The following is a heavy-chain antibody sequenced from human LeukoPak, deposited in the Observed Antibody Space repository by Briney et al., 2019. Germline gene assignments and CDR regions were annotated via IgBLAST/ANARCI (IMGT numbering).Heavy chain of an antibody. D-gene: IGHD3-10*01. CDR3: ARFMDYGSGSYPNLDY. V-gene: IGHV1-18*01. Sequence: ASVKVSCKASGYTFTNYGISWVRQAPGQGLEWMGWISAYNGNTNYAQKLQGRVTMTTDTSTSTAYMELRSLRSDDTAVYYCARFMDYGSGSYPNLDYWGQGTLVTVSS. J-gene: IGHJ4*02. CDR1: GYTFTNYG. CDR2: ISAYNGNT.